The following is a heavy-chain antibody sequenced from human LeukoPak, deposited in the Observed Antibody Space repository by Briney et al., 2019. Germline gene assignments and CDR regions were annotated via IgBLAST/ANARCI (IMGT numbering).Heavy chain of an antibody. CDR1: GGSISSYY. CDR2: IYYSGST. CDR3: AREGYCSSTSCYDY. Sequence: SETLSLTCTVSGGSISSYYWGWIRQPPGKGLEWIGYIYYSGSTNYNPSLKSRVTISVDTSKNQFSLKLSSVTAADTAVYYCAREGYCSSTSCYDYWGQGTLVTVSS. D-gene: IGHD2-2*01. V-gene: IGHV4-59*12. J-gene: IGHJ4*02.